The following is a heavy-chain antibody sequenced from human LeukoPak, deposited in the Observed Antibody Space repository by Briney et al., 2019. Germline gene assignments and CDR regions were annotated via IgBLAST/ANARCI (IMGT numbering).Heavy chain of an antibody. CDR3: ARDRHWTNDWVFDY. J-gene: IGHJ4*02. V-gene: IGHV4-34*12. D-gene: IGHD1/OR15-1a*01. Sequence: KPSETLSLTCAVYGGSFSGHSWSWIRQPPGKGLEWVGEMIHSGSTNYNPSLRSRVTISVDTSKNQFSLKLSSVTAADTAVYYCARDRHWTNDWVFDYWGQGTLVTVSS. CDR2: MIHSGST. CDR1: GGSFSGHS.